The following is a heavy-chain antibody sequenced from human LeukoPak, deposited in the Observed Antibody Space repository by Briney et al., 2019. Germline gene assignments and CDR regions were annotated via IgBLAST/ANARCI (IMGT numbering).Heavy chain of an antibody. V-gene: IGHV4-31*03. J-gene: IGHJ4*02. CDR1: GGSINIGGYY. CDR3: ARYSSRSFYFDF. CDR2: IYYTGTT. Sequence: SSETLSLTCTVSGGSINIGGYYWSWIRQHPGKGLEWVGYIYYTGTTYYNASLESRLTMSVDTSENQFSLKLTSVTAADTAVYYCARYSSRSFYFDFWGQGTLVTVSS. D-gene: IGHD2-2*01.